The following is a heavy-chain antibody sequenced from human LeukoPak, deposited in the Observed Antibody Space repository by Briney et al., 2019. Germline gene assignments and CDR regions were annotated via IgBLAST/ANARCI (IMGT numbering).Heavy chain of an antibody. D-gene: IGHD3-3*01. V-gene: IGHV3-11*04. CDR1: GFTFSDHY. CDR2: ISGSGDAI. Sequence: GWSLRLSCAASGFTFSDHYMSWFRQAPGKGLEWVSFISGSGDAIFYADSVKGRFTISRDNAKNSLYLHMNRLRAEDTAVYYCAREAITTDYWGQGTLVTVSS. J-gene: IGHJ4*02. CDR3: AREAITTDY.